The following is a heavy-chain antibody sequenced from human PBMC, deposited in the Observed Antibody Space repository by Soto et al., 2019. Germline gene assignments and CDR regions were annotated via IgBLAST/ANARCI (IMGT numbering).Heavy chain of an antibody. CDR3: ARDSLTGNWFDP. D-gene: IGHD2-8*02. V-gene: IGHV4-30-2*06. Sequence: QLQLQESGSGLVKPSQTLSLTCAVSGGSISSGGYSWNWIRQLPGKGLEWIGYIYHSGGTLYNPSLKSRVTISVDKSRNQFSLTLTPVTAADTAVYYCARDSLTGNWFDPWGQGTLVTVSS. J-gene: IGHJ5*02. CDR2: IYHSGGT. CDR1: GGSISSGGYS.